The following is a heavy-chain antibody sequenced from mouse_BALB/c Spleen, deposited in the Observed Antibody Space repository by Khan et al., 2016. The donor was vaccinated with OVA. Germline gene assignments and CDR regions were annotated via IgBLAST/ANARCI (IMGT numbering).Heavy chain of an antibody. J-gene: IGHJ3*01. Sequence: QVQLQQSGAELAKPGASVKMSCKASGYSFVNYGIPWVKQRPGQGLEWIGYINPSTDNTEYNQKFKEKATLTADKSSSTAYMQLSSLTSEDSAVYHWTRLCSSYDSTFVYWGQGTPVTVSS. CDR3: TRLCSSYDSTFVY. CDR2: INPSTDNT. CDR1: GYSFVNYG. V-gene: IGHV1-4*01. D-gene: IGHD2-5*01.